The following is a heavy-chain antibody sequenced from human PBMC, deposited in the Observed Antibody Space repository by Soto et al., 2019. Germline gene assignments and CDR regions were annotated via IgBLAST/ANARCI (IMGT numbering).Heavy chain of an antibody. CDR1: QYTLTNFY. J-gene: IGHJ4*02. D-gene: IGHD6-19*01. CDR3: ATSSDWSPLLDY. CDR2: INNGGGT. Sequence: ASVKVSCKASQYTLTNFYLHWVRQAPGQRPEWMGWINNGGGTIYAQKFQGRLTMTRDTPITTAYMELSRLSSDDTAFYYCATSSDWSPLLDYWGQGTLVTVSS. V-gene: IGHV1-2*02.